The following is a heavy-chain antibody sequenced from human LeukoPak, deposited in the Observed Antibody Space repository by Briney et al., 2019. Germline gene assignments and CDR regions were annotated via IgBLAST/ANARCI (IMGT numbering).Heavy chain of an antibody. CDR3: AREDNPLWFDP. D-gene: IGHD1-1*01. V-gene: IGHV3-30*04. Sequence: GGSLRLSCAASGFSFSEFTLHRVRQPPGKGLEWLAVISYDGSIRYYADSVKGRFTISRDNSNNTLHLQMNSLRPDDSALYYCAREDNPLWFDPWGQGTLVTVSS. CDR2: ISYDGSIR. J-gene: IGHJ5*02. CDR1: GFSFSEFT.